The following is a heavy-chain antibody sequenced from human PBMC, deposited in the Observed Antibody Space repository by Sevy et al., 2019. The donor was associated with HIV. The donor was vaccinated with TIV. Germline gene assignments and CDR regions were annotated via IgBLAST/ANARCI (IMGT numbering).Heavy chain of an antibody. CDR3: ARDRGAMITFGGVKGAFDL. CDR1: GGSISSGDYY. D-gene: IGHD3-16*01. CDR2: ILYSGST. J-gene: IGHJ3*01. V-gene: IGHV4-31*03. Sequence: TLSLTCTVSGGSISSGDYYWSWIRQRPEKGLEWIGHILYSGSTYYNPSLKSRVTISIDTSKNQFSLKLSSVTAADTAAYYCARDRGAMITFGGVKGAFDLWGQGTMVTVSS.